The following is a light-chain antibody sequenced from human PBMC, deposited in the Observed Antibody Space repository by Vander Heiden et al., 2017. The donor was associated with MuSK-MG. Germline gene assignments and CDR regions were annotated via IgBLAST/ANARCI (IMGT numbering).Light chain of an antibody. CDR2: DVS. CDR3: SSYSTGNTLVV. V-gene: IGLV2-14*01. CDR1: SSDVGGYNY. Sequence: QSALTQPASVSGSPGQSITIHCTGSSSDVGGYNYVSWYQLRPGEAPTLMIYDVSHRPSRVSNRFSGSKSGNTASLTISGLQAEDEGDYYCSSYSTGNTLVVFGGGTKLTVL. J-gene: IGLJ2*01.